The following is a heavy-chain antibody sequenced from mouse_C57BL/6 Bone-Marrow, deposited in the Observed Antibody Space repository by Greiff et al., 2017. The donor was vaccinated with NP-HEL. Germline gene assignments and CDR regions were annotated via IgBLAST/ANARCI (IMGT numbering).Heavy chain of an antibody. V-gene: IGHV1-59*01. CDR1: GYTFTSYW. Sequence: QVQLQQPGAELVRPGTSVKLSCKASGYTFTSYWMHWVKQRPGQGLEWIGVIDPSDSYTNYNQKFKGKATLTVDTSSSTAYMQLSSLTSEDSAVYYWGAMDYWGQGTAVTVSS. J-gene: IGHJ4*01. CDR3: GAMDY. CDR2: IDPSDSYT.